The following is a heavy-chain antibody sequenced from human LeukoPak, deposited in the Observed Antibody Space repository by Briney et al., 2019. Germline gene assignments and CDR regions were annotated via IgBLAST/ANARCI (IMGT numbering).Heavy chain of an antibody. J-gene: IGHJ6*03. D-gene: IGHD2-21*02. CDR2: IYSSGNT. CDR1: GDSISSYY. CDR3: ARNGVTSGVRNYYYMDV. V-gene: IGHV4-4*07. Sequence: SETLSLTCTVSGDSISSYYWSWIRQPAGKGLEWIGRIYSSGNTNYNPSLRSRITMSVDTSKSQLSLRLNSVTAADTAVYYCARNGVTSGVRNYYYMDVWGKGTTVTVS.